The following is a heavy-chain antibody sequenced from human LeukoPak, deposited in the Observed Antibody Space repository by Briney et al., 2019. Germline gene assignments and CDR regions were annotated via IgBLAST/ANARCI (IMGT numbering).Heavy chain of an antibody. CDR2: ISSSSSYI. Sequence: GGSLRLSCAASGFTFSSYSMNWVRQAPGKGLEWVSSISSSSSYIYYADSVKGRFTISRDNSKDTLYLQMNSLRAEDTAVYYCARDEGGEQWLVPDYWGQGTLVTVSS. CDR3: ARDEGGEQWLVPDY. V-gene: IGHV3-21*01. CDR1: GFTFSSYS. D-gene: IGHD6-19*01. J-gene: IGHJ4*02.